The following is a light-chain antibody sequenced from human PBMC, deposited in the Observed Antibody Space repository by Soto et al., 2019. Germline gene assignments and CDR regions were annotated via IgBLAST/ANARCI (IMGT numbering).Light chain of an antibody. J-gene: IGLJ2*01. CDR2: SNN. Sequence: QSVLTQPPSASGTPGQKVFISCSGSSSNIGGTNYAYWYQQLPGAAPKLLMHSNNLRPSGVPERISGSKFGTAASLAISGLRSEDEADYYCSSYTSSSTHVVFGGGTKLTVL. V-gene: IGLV1-47*02. CDR1: SSNIGGTNY. CDR3: SSYTSSSTHVV.